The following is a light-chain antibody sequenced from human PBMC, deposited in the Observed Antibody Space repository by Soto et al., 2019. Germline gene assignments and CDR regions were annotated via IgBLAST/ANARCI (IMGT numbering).Light chain of an antibody. J-gene: IGLJ1*01. CDR1: SSDVGKYDY. Sequence: QSALTQPPSASGSPGQSVTISCTGTSSDVGKYDYVSWFQHHPGKAPKLIIYEVSKRPSGVPDRFSGSKSRSTASLTVSGLQTEDEADYYCNSYVAGSNVFGTGTKGTVL. V-gene: IGLV2-8*01. CDR3: NSYVAGSNV. CDR2: EVS.